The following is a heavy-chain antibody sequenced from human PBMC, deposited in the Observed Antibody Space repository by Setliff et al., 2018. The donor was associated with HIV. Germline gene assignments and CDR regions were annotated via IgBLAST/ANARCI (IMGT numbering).Heavy chain of an antibody. CDR1: GGSISSNY. V-gene: IGHV4-39*07. Sequence: SETLSLTCAVSGGSISSNYWGWIRLPPGKGLEWIATIYYTGSTFYTPSLKSRVIASVDTSKNQVSLIMKSVTAADTAIYYWARVERGRGYSHGYWYFDLWGRGTLVTVSS. J-gene: IGHJ2*01. CDR2: IYYTGST. D-gene: IGHD5-18*01. CDR3: ARVERGRGYSHGYWYFDL.